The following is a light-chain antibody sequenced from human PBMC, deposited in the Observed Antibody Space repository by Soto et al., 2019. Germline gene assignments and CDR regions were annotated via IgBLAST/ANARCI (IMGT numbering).Light chain of an antibody. CDR2: EVS. Sequence: QSVLTEPASMSGSPGQSITISCTGTSSDVGGYNYVSWYQQHPGKAPKLMIYEVSNRPSGISNRFSGSKSGNTASLTISGLQAEDEADYYCSSYTSPSTYVFGTGTKLTVL. J-gene: IGLJ1*01. CDR1: SSDVGGYNY. CDR3: SSYTSPSTYV. V-gene: IGLV2-14*01.